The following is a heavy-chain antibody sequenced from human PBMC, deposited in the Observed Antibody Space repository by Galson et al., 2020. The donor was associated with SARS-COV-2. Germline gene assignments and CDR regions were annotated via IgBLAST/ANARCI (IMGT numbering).Heavy chain of an antibody. CDR3: AHKPGGSTCDSC. Sequence: KMSGPTLAKPTQTLTLTCTFSGFSLTTTGVGVGWIRHSPGKALEWLALIYHDDDQRYSPSLESRLTINKDTSKNQVVLTITNMDPADTATYYCAHKPGGSTCDSCWGRGTLVTV. CDR1: GFSLTTTGVG. CDR2: IYHDDDQ. J-gene: IGHJ4*01. D-gene: IGHD2-15*01. V-gene: IGHV2-5*02.